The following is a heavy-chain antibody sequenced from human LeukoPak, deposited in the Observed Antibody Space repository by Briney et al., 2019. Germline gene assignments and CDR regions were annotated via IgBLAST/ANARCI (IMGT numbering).Heavy chain of an antibody. Sequence: PGGSLRLSCAASGFTFSSYSMNWVRQAPGKGLEWVSYISGSSSAVYYADSVKGRFTISRDSAKNSLYLQMNSLRAEDTAVHYCARQWPEYYMDVWGKGTTVTVSS. CDR2: ISGSSSAV. D-gene: IGHD6-19*01. CDR1: GFTFSSYS. J-gene: IGHJ6*03. V-gene: IGHV3-48*01. CDR3: ARQWPEYYMDV.